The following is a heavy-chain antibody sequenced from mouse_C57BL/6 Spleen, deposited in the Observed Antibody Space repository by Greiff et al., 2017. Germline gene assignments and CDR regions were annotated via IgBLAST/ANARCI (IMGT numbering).Heavy chain of an antibody. D-gene: IGHD1-1*01. CDR2: ILPGSGST. CDR1: GYTFTGYW. Sequence: HVQLQQSGAELMKPGASVKLSCKATGYTFTGYWIEWVKQRPGHGLEWIGEILPGSGSTNYNEKFKGKATFTADTSSNTAYMQLSSLTTEDSAIYYCARPLLTTVVVYKAMDYWGQGTSVTVSS. J-gene: IGHJ4*01. CDR3: ARPLLTTVVVYKAMDY. V-gene: IGHV1-9*01.